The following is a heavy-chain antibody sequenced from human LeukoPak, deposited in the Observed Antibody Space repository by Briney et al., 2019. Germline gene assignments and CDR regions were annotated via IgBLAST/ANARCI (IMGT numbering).Heavy chain of an antibody. J-gene: IGHJ4*02. Sequence: GGSLRLSCVASGFTFSGFAMSWVRQAPGKGLEWVAVISYDGRNKYYADSVKGRFTLSRDNSKSTLYLQMSSLRVEDTAIYYCASHWAQQVVSDYWGQGTLVTVSS. D-gene: IGHD6-13*01. CDR3: ASHWAQQVVSDY. CDR1: GFTFSGFA. V-gene: IGHV3-30*03. CDR2: ISYDGRNK.